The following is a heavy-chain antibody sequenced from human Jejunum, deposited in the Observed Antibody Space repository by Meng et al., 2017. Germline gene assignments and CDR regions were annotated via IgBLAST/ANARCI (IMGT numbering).Heavy chain of an antibody. D-gene: IGHD1-14*01. CDR2: INTDGNTP. CDR1: GFTFSSYW. J-gene: IGHJ4*02. CDR3: ARESRNAAVFDY. V-gene: IGHV3-74*01. Sequence: GGSLRLSCAASGFTFSSYWMYGVRQAPGKGPVAISGINTDGNTPSHADSVKGRFTISRDNAKNTLYLQMNSLRAEDTAVYYCARESRNAAVFDYWGQGTQVTVSS.